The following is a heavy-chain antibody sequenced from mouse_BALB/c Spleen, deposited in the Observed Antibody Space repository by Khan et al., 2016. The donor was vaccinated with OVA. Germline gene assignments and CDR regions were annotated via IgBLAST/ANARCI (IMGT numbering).Heavy chain of an antibody. D-gene: IGHD3-3*01. Sequence: EVQLQESGPYLVKPSQSLCLTCTVTGYSITSDYARNLLRQFPGNKLELIGYISDSGNPKYNPSLKSRFSITRDTSKSQVFLQLTSVNTEDTATYYCARIYGGDIDYWGQGTTLTVSS. CDR1: GYSITSDYA. J-gene: IGHJ2*01. CDR3: ARIYGGDIDY. CDR2: ISDSGNP. V-gene: IGHV3-2*02.